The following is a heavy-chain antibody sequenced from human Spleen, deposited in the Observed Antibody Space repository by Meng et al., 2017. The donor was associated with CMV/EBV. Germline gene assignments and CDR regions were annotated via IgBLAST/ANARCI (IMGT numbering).Heavy chain of an antibody. CDR2: ISAYNDNT. CDR3: ARVRPSSPTTWFDP. Sequence: NASGYTFTIYGLNWVRQAPGRRLEWMGWISAYNDNTNYAQTLQGRVTMTTDTSTSTAYMELRNLTSDGTAVYYCARVRPSSPTTWFDPWGQGTLVTVSS. CDR1: GYTFTIYG. D-gene: IGHD1-1*01. J-gene: IGHJ5*02. V-gene: IGHV1-18*01.